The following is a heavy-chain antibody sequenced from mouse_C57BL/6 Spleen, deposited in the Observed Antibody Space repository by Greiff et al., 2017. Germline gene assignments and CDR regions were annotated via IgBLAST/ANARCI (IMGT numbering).Heavy chain of an antibody. D-gene: IGHD2-4*01. Sequence: QVQLQQPGAELVMPGASVKLSCKASGYTFTSYWMHWVKQRPGQGLEWIGEIDPSDSYTNYNQKFKGKSTLTVDKSSSTAYMQLSSLTSEDSAVYYCARGGITRAFDYWGQGTTLTVSS. J-gene: IGHJ2*01. V-gene: IGHV1-69*01. CDR1: GYTFTSYW. CDR3: ARGGITRAFDY. CDR2: IDPSDSYT.